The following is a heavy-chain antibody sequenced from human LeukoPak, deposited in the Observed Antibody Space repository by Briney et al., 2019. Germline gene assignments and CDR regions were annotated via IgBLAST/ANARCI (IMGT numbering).Heavy chain of an antibody. CDR3: ALLAVASDFDY. V-gene: IGHV3-48*03. CDR2: IGASSTPK. J-gene: IGHJ4*02. D-gene: IGHD6-19*01. CDR1: GFPFSFYE. Sequence: PGESLRLSCVVSGFPFSFYELNWVRQAPGKGLEWVSNIGASSTPKYYADSVKGRFSISRDNAKSSLYLQMNSLRVEDTAVYYCALLAVASDFDYWGQGALVTVSP.